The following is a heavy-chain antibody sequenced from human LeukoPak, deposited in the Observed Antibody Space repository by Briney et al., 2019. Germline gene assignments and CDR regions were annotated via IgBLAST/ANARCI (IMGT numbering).Heavy chain of an antibody. CDR3: ARHPCSGGSCPNPFDP. J-gene: IGHJ5*02. V-gene: IGHV4-59*08. D-gene: IGHD2-15*01. CDR2: IYSSGST. Sequence: TDTLSLTCTVSGGSIRRYYWSWIRQPPGKGLKWIGYIYSSGSTSYNPSLKSRVTISVDTSKNQFSLKLSSVTAADTAVYYCARHPCSGGSCPNPFDPWGQGTLVTVSS. CDR1: GGSIRRYY.